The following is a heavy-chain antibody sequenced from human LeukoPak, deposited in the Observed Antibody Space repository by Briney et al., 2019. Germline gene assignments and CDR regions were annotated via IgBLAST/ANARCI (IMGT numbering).Heavy chain of an antibody. CDR1: GDSLSRSS. J-gene: IGHJ2*01. CDR3: VRHWVHDFGGSDWYFDL. CDR2: MFYGGTT. Sequence: SETLSRTCTVYGDSLSRSSWSWIRQPPGGGLEWIGYMFYGGTTNHNPSLKGRVTMSMVTSKDQFSLSLSSVTAADTAVYFCVRHWVHDFGGSDWYFDLWGRGTLVTVSS. V-gene: IGHV4-59*08. D-gene: IGHD4-23*01.